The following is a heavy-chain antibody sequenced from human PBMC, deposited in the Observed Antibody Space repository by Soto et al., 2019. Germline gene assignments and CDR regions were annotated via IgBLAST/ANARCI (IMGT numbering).Heavy chain of an antibody. CDR1: GYTFTSYD. J-gene: IGHJ4*02. CDR3: ARESPWLIDY. CDR2: MNPNSGNT. V-gene: IGHV1-8*01. Sequence: QVQLVQSGAEVKKPGASVKVSCKASGYTFTSYDINWVRQATGQGLEWMGWMNPNSGNTGYAQKVQGRVTMTRNTSTGTVDLELRSLRSEDTAVYYCARESPWLIDYWGQGTLGTVSS. D-gene: IGHD6-19*01.